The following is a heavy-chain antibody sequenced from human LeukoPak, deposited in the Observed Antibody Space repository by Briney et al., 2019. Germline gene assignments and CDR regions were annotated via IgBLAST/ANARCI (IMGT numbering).Heavy chain of an antibody. CDR1: GYSISSGYY. CDR3: ARFTTVTTLAFDI. V-gene: IGHV4-38-2*02. D-gene: IGHD4-11*01. CDR2: IYHSGST. Sequence: PSETLSLTCNVSGYSISSGYYWGWIRQPPGKGLEWIGSIYHSGSTNYNPSLKSRVTISVDKSKNQFSLKLSSVTAADTAVYYCARFTTVTTLAFDIWGQGTMVTVSS. J-gene: IGHJ3*02.